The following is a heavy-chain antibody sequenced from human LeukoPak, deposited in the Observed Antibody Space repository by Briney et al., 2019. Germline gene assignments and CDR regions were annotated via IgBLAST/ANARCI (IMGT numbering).Heavy chain of an antibody. D-gene: IGHD6-6*01. CDR3: ARDRWSSSSSEGALDI. CDR2: IIPIFGTA. Sequence: SVKVSCKASGGTFSSYAISWVRQAPGQGLEWMGGIIPIFGTANYAQKFQGRVTITADESTSTAYMELSSLRSEDTAVYYCARDRWSSSSSEGALDIWGQGTMVTVSS. J-gene: IGHJ3*02. CDR1: GGTFSSYA. V-gene: IGHV1-69*13.